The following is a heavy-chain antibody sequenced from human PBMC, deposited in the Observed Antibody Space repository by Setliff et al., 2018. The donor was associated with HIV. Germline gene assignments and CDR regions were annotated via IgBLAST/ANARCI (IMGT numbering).Heavy chain of an antibody. J-gene: IGHJ6*02. CDR2: TNPNSGGT. CDR3: ARDRWELRTYYYYYGMDV. D-gene: IGHD1-26*01. CDR1: GYTFTGYY. Sequence: ASVKVSCKASGYTFTGYYMHWVRQAPGQGLEWMGWTNPNSGGTNYAQKFQGRVTMTRNTSISTAYMELSRLRSDDTAVYYCARDRWELRTYYYYYGMDVWGQGTTVTVSS. V-gene: IGHV1-2*02.